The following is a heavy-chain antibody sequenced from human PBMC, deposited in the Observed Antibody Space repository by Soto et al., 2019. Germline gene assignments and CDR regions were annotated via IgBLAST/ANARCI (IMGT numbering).Heavy chain of an antibody. D-gene: IGHD2-8*01. CDR1: GYSFTTSW. V-gene: IGHV5-51*01. J-gene: IGHJ5*02. Sequence: PGESLKISCKGSGYSFTTSWIGWVRQMPGKGLELMGIIYPGDSDTRYSPSFQGQVTISADKSIGTAYLQWNSLKTSDTAMHYCARREFTNHFWFDPWGQGTLVTVSS. CDR2: IYPGDSDT. CDR3: ARREFTNHFWFDP.